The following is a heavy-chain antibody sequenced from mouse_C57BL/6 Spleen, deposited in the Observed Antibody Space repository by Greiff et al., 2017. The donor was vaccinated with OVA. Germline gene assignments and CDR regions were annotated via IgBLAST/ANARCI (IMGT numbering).Heavy chain of an antibody. J-gene: IGHJ2*01. Sequence: EVKLMESGGGLVKPGGSLKLSCAASGFTFSSYAMSWVRQTPEKRLEWVATISDGGSYTYYPDNVKGRFTISRDNAKNNLYLQMSHLKSEDTAMYYCARDGPTFDYWGQGTTLTVSS. CDR2: ISDGGSYT. V-gene: IGHV5-4*01. CDR3: ARDGPTFDY. CDR1: GFTFSSYA. D-gene: IGHD2-10*01.